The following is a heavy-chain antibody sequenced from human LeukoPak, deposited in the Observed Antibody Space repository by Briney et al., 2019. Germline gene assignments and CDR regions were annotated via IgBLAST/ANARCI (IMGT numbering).Heavy chain of an antibody. J-gene: IGHJ4*02. Sequence: GGSLRLSCAASGFTFSSYEMNWVRQAPGKGLEWVSYISSSGSTIYYADSVKGRFTISRDNAKNSLYLQVNSLRAEDTAVYYCARVWIWGYPPIGYDYWGQGTLVTVSS. CDR1: GFTFSSYE. CDR2: ISSSGSTI. V-gene: IGHV3-48*03. D-gene: IGHD4/OR15-4a*01. CDR3: ARVWIWGYPPIGYDY.